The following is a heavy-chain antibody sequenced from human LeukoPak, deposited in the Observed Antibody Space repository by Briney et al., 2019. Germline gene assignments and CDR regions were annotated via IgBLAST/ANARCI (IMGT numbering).Heavy chain of an antibody. J-gene: IGHJ4*02. V-gene: IGHV4-61*02. CDR2: IYTSGST. CDR1: GGSISSGSYY. CDR3: ASLPVRYFDWSNYFDY. Sequence: SETLSLTCTVSGGSISSGSYYWSWIRQPAGKGLEWIGRIYTSGSTYYNPSLKSRVTISVDTSKNQFSLKLSSVTAADTAVYYCASLPVRYFDWSNYFDYWGQGTLVTVSS. D-gene: IGHD3-9*01.